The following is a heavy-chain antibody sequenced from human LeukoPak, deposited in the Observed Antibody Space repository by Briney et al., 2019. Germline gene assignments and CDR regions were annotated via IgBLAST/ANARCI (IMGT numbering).Heavy chain of an antibody. J-gene: IGHJ4*02. V-gene: IGHV4-4*07. Sequence: SETLSLTCTVSGGSFSGYYWSWIRQPAGKGLEWIGQIYSSGSTYYNPSLKSRLTMSGDTSKNQFSLKLSSVTAADTAVYYCVRGGSKAAATFDFWGQGTLVTVS. CDR1: GGSFSGYY. CDR2: IYSSGST. CDR3: VRGGSKAAATFDF. D-gene: IGHD2-15*01.